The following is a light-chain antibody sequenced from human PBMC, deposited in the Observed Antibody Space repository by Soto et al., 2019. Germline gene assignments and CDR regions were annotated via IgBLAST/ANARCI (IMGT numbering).Light chain of an antibody. CDR1: QSISSSY. CDR3: QQYSSTFWT. V-gene: IGKV3-20*01. Sequence: EIVLTQSPGTLSLSPGERATLSCRASQSISSSYLAWYQQKPGQAPRLLVYGASSRATGIPDRFSGSGSGTDFTLTISRLEPEDFALYYSQQYSSTFWTFGQGTKVEIK. CDR2: GAS. J-gene: IGKJ1*01.